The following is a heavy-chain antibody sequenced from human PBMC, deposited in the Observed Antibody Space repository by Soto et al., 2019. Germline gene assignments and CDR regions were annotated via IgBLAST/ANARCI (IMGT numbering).Heavy chain of an antibody. CDR3: ARRGSGHTFDY. V-gene: IGHV4-4*07. CDR1: GGSISSYY. J-gene: IGHJ4*02. Sequence: PSETLSLTCTVSGGSISSYYWSWIRQPAGKGLEWIGRIYTSGSTNYNPSLKSRVTISADTSKNHFSLRLSSVTAADTAVYYCARRGSGHTFDYWGQGTLVTVSS. CDR2: IYTSGST. D-gene: IGHD3-10*01.